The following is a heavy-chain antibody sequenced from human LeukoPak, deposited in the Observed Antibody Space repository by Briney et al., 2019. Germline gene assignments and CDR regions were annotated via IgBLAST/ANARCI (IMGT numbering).Heavy chain of an antibody. CDR3: ARDGHGSGSMDV. V-gene: IGHV1-69*13. D-gene: IGHD3-10*01. CDR2: IIPIFGTA. J-gene: IGHJ6*04. CDR1: GGTFSSYA. Sequence: ASVKVSCKASGGTFSSYAISWVRQAPGQGLEWMGGIIPIFGTANYAQKSQGRVTITADESTSTAYMELSSLRSEDTAVYYCARDGHGSGSMDVWGKGTTVTISS.